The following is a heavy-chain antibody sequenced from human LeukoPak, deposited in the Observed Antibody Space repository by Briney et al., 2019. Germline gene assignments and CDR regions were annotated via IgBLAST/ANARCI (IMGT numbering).Heavy chain of an antibody. CDR1: GGSISSYF. D-gene: IGHD5-18*01. V-gene: IGHV4-59*08. CDR2: IYYSGST. J-gene: IGHJ4*02. Sequence: SETLSLTCNVSGGSISSYFWSWIRQPPGKGLEWIGYIYYSGSTNYNPSLKSRVTISVDTSKNQFSLKLSSVTAADTAVYYCARGFRVEDTAMALPQFDYWGQGTLVTVSS. CDR3: ARGFRVEDTAMALPQFDY.